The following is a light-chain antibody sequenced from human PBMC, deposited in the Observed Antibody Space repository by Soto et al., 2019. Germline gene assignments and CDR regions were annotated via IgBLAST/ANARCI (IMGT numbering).Light chain of an antibody. CDR3: QKADSFPLT. Sequence: DIQITQSPSSVSASVGDRVTITCRASQGIGSWLAWYQQKPGNAPKLLIYAASSLQSGVPSRFSGSGSGTDFTLTISSLQPEDFATYYCQKADSFPLTFGGGTKVEIK. CDR2: AAS. J-gene: IGKJ4*01. V-gene: IGKV1D-12*01. CDR1: QGIGSW.